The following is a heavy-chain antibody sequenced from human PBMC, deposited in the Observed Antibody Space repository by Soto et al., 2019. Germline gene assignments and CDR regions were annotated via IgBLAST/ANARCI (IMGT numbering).Heavy chain of an antibody. CDR2: INPNSGGT. CDR1: GYTFTGYY. CDR3: ARVDSSGWKDAFDI. V-gene: IGHV1-2*04. Sequence: QVQLVQSGAEAKKPGASVKVSCKASGYTFTGYYMHWVRQAPGQGLEWMGWINPNSGGTNYAQKFQGCVTMTRHTSISTAYMELSRLRSDDTAVYYCARVDSSGWKDAFDIWGQGTMVTVSS. J-gene: IGHJ3*02. D-gene: IGHD6-19*01.